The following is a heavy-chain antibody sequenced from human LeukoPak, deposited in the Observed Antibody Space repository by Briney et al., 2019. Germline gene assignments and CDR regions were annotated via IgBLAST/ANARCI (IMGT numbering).Heavy chain of an antibody. J-gene: IGHJ4*02. CDR3: ARDRSKGSSWDY. D-gene: IGHD6-13*01. V-gene: IGHV4-34*01. CDR2: INHSGST. CDR1: GFTFDDYA. Sequence: SGGSLRLSCAASGFTFDDYAMHWVRQAPGKGLEWVGEINHSGSTNYNPSLKSRVTISVDTSKNQFSLKLSSVTAADTAVYYCARDRSKGSSWDYWGQGTLVTVSS.